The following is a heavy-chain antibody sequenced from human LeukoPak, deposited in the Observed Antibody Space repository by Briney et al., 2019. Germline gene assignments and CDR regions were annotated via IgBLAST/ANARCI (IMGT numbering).Heavy chain of an antibody. D-gene: IGHD3-9*01. V-gene: IGHV3-7*03. J-gene: IGHJ3*02. CDR3: AKDHSSTYYDILTGYYHDAFDI. CDR2: INEDGGGR. CDR1: GFTFSSYW. Sequence: GGSLRLSCAASGFTFSSYWMTWVRQAPGKGLEWVANINEDGGGRYYVDSVKGRFTISRDNAKNSVHLQMNSLRAEDTAVYYCAKDHSSTYYDILTGYYHDAFDIWGQGTMVTVSS.